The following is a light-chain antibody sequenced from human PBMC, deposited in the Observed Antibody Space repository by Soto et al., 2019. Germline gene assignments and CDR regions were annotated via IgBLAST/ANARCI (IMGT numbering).Light chain of an antibody. Sequence: DIVLTQSPLSLPVTPGEPAAISCRSSQSLLYRNGYHFLDWFLQKPGQSPQLLIYLGSNRASGVPDRFSGSGSGTDFTLRISRVEAEDVGIYYCMQALNTAITVGQGTRLEIK. CDR3: MQALNTAIT. CDR2: LGS. J-gene: IGKJ5*01. CDR1: QSLLYRNGYHF. V-gene: IGKV2-28*01.